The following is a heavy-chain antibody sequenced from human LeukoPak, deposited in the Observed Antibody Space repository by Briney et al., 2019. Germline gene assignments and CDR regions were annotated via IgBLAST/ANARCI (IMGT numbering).Heavy chain of an antibody. V-gene: IGHV4-30-4*01. J-gene: IGHJ6*02. D-gene: IGHD3-3*01. CDR3: ARGTLEWLLRYYYYGTDV. CDR1: GGSISSGDYY. CDR2: IYYSGST. Sequence: SQTLSLTCTVSGGSISSGDYYWSWIRQPPGKGLEWIGYIYYSGSTYYNPSLKSRVTIPVDTSKNQFSLKLSSVTAADTAVYYCARGTLEWLLRYYYYGTDVWGQGTTVTVSS.